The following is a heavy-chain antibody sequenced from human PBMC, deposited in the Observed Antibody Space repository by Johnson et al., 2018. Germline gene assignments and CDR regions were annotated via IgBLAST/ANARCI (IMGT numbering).Heavy chain of an antibody. Sequence: QVQLQESGPRLVKXSETLSHTCTVSGDSISKYYWSWIRQPPGKGLEWIGYIYYSGSTNYNPSLKSRVTISVDTSKNQFSLRLSSVTAADTAVYYCASPGYHSDNSGYRGAFDIWGQGTMVTVSS. CDR3: ASPGYHSDNSGYRGAFDI. V-gene: IGHV4-59*01. J-gene: IGHJ3*02. D-gene: IGHD3-22*01. CDR1: GDSISKYY. CDR2: IYYSGST.